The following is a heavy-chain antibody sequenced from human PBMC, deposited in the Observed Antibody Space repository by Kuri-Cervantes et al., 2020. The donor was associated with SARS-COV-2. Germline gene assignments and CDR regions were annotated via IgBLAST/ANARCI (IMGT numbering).Heavy chain of an antibody. CDR3: ASEWELRY. Sequence: LRLSCAASGFTFSSYGMSWIRQPPGKGLEWIGYIYYSGSTYYNPSLKSRVTISVDTSKNQFSLKLSSVTAADTAVYYCASEWELRYWGQGTLVTVSS. J-gene: IGHJ4*02. CDR1: GFTFSSYG. CDR2: IYYSGST. V-gene: IGHV4-30-4*08. D-gene: IGHD1-26*01.